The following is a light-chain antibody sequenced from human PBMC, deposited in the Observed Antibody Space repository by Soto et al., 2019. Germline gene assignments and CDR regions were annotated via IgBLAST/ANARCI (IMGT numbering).Light chain of an antibody. CDR3: QQSYSSLVT. V-gene: IGKV1-39*01. CDR2: AAS. CDR1: QSISGY. Sequence: DIQLTQSPSSLSASAGDRVTMTCRASQSISGYLNWYQQKSGKAPKLLIYAASTLQSGVPSRFSGSGAETDFTLTISSLQPEHFATYYCQQSYSSLVTFGQGTKVDI. J-gene: IGKJ1*01.